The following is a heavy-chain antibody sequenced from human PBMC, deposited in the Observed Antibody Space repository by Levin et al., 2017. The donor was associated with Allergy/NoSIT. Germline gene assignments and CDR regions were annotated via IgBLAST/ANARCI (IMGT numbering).Heavy chain of an antibody. J-gene: IGHJ4*02. CDR3: VKDVRPGEVAGTESDY. D-gene: IGHD6-19*01. CDR1: GFTFSIYA. V-gene: IGHV3-23*01. Sequence: LSGGSLRLSCAASGFTFSIYAMTWVRQAPGKGLEWVSSISGNGAKTYLADSVKGRFTISRDNSKNTLYLQMNRLRAEDTAVFYCVKDVRPGEVAGTESDYWGQGTLVTVSS. CDR2: ISGNGAKT.